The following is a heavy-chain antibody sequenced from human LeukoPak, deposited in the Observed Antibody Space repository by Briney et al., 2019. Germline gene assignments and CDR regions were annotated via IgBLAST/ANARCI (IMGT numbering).Heavy chain of an antibody. V-gene: IGHV1-2*02. CDR2: INPNSGGT. CDR3: ARDSPFAYCGGDCAEYFDY. CDR1: GYTFTGYY. D-gene: IGHD2-21*01. J-gene: IGHJ4*02. Sequence: ASVTVSCKASGYTFTGYYMHWVRQAPGQGLEWMGWINPNSGGTNYAQKFQGRVTMTRDTSISTAYMELSRLRSDDTAVYYCARDSPFAYCGGDCAEYFDYWGQGTLVTVSS.